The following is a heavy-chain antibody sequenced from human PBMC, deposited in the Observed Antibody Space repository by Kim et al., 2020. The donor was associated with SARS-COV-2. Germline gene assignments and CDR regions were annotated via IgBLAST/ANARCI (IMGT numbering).Heavy chain of an antibody. CDR2: ISSKANSYAT. D-gene: IGHD6-19*01. Sequence: GGSLRLSCAASGFTLSGSTVHWVRQAPGKGLEWVGRISSKANSYATAYSASVKNRFTIARYDSKNTVYLQMNSLKTEDTAVYYCTRVNPIAGGWYDAFDIWGQGTMVTVSS. CDR1: GFTLSGST. CDR3: TRVNPIAGGWYDAFDI. J-gene: IGHJ3*02. V-gene: IGHV3-73*01.